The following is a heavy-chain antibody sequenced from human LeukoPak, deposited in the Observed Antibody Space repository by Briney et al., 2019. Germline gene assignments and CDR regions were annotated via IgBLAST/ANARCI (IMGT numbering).Heavy chain of an antibody. Sequence: ASVKVSCKASGGTFSSYAISWVRQAPGQGLEWMGRIIPILGIANYAQKFQGRVTITADKSTSTAYMELSGLRSEDTAVYYCATDYGGNRGPFDYWGQGTLVTVSS. V-gene: IGHV1-69*04. J-gene: IGHJ4*02. CDR2: IIPILGIA. D-gene: IGHD4-23*01. CDR3: ATDYGGNRGPFDY. CDR1: GGTFSSYA.